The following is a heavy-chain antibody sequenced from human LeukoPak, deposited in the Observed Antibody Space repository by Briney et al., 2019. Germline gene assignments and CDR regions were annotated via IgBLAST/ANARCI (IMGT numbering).Heavy chain of an antibody. CDR1: GFTFSSYG. CDR3: AKEYSGTFSPFPSYFDC. V-gene: IGHV3-30*02. J-gene: IGHJ4*02. Sequence: PGGSLRLSCAASGFTFSSYGMHWVRQAPGKGLEWVAFIRHDGSNKYYADPVKGRFTISRDNAKNSLYLQMNSLRAEDTAVYYCAKEYSGTFSPFPSYFDCWGQGTLVTVSS. CDR2: IRHDGSNK. D-gene: IGHD1-26*01.